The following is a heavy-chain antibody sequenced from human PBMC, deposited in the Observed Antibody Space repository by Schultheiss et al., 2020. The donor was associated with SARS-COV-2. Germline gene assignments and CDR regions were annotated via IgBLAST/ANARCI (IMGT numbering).Heavy chain of an antibody. CDR1: GFTFGDYA. Sequence: GGSLRLSCTASGFTFGDYAMSWVRQAPGKGLEWVGFIRSKAYGGTTEYAASVKGRFTISRDDSKSIAYLQMNSLKTEDTAVYYCARDRSIAARPSFGNWFDPWGQGTLVTVSS. V-gene: IGHV3-49*04. D-gene: IGHD6-6*01. CDR3: ARDRSIAARPSFGNWFDP. CDR2: IRSKAYGGTT. J-gene: IGHJ5*02.